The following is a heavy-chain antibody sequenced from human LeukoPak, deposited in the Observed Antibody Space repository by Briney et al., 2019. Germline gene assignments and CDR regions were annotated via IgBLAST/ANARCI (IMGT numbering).Heavy chain of an antibody. J-gene: IGHJ4*02. CDR1: GYSISSGYY. V-gene: IGHV4-38-2*02. CDR3: ARETAVGIAARPFDY. CDR2: IYHSGST. Sequence: PSETLSLTCAVSGYSISSGYYWGWIRQPPGKGLEWIGSIYHSGSTYYNPSLKSRVTISVDTSKNQFSLKLSSVTAADTAVYYCARETAVGIAARPFDYWGQGTLVTVSS. D-gene: IGHD6-6*01.